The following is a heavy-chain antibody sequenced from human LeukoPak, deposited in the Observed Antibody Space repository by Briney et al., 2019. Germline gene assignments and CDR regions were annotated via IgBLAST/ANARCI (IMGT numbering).Heavy chain of an antibody. Sequence: ASVKVSYKASGYTFTGYYMHWVRQAPGQGLEWMGWINPNSGGTNYAQNFQGRVTMTRDTSISTAYMELSRLRSDDTAVYYCARDHCSSTSCDSWGQGTLVTVSS. D-gene: IGHD2-2*01. CDR2: INPNSGGT. CDR1: GYTFTGYY. J-gene: IGHJ4*02. V-gene: IGHV1-2*02. CDR3: ARDHCSSTSCDS.